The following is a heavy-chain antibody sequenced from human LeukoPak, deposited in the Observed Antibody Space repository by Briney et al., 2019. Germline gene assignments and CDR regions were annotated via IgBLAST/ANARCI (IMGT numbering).Heavy chain of an antibody. J-gene: IGHJ4*02. CDR3: AKAPLRASGTHFDY. D-gene: IGHD3-10*01. Sequence: HAGGSLRLSCAASGFTFSTYVMHWVRQAPGKGLEWVSAISGSGGSTYYADSVKGRFTISRDNSKNTLYLQMNSLRAEDTAVYYCAKAPLRASGTHFDYWGQGTLVTVSS. V-gene: IGHV3-23*01. CDR1: GFTFSTYV. CDR2: ISGSGGST.